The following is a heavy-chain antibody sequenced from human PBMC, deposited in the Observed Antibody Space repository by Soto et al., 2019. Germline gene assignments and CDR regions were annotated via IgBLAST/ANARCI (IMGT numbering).Heavy chain of an antibody. D-gene: IGHD2-15*01. V-gene: IGHV4-34*01. J-gene: IGHJ4*02. CDR1: GGSFSGFF. CDR2: VNHGGST. Sequence: SETLSLTCAVSGGSFSGFFWGWIRQPPGKGLEWIGEVNHGGSTNYNPSLKSRVTISSDTSKNHFSLTLRSVTAADTAVYYCARAAGAAGGPFDKWGQGALVTVSS. CDR3: ARAAGAAGGPFDK.